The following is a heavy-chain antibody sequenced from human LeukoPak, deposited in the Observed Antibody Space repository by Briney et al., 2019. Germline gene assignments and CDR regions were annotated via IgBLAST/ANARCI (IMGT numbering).Heavy chain of an antibody. CDR3: ARPVPGSTPYYFDY. J-gene: IGHJ4*02. CDR1: GYSFTSYW. Sequence: GESLKISCKGSGYSFTSYWIGWVRQLPGKGLEWMGIIYPGDSDTRYSPSFQGQVTTSADKSIRTAYLQWSSLKASDTAMYYCARPVPGSTPYYFDYWGQGTLVTVSS. CDR2: IYPGDSDT. V-gene: IGHV5-51*01. D-gene: IGHD2-2*01.